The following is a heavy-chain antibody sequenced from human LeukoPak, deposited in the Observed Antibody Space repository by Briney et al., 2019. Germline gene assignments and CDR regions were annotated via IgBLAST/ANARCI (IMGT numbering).Heavy chain of an antibody. CDR3: ARDIPHYPAGEDY. CDR2: IKQDGSEK. V-gene: IGHV3-7*01. Sequence: PGGSLRLSCAASGFTFSSYSMNWVRQAPGKGLEWVANIKQDGSEKYYVDSVKGRFTIFRDNAKNSLYLQMNSLRAEDTAVYYCARDIPHYPAGEDYWGQGTLVTVSS. J-gene: IGHJ4*02. D-gene: IGHD3-16*01. CDR1: GFTFSSYS.